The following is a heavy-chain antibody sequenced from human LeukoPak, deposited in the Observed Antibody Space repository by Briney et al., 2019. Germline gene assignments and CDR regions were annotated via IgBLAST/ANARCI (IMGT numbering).Heavy chain of an antibody. CDR1: VGSTTSFY. V-gene: IGHV4-59*01. CDR2: TYYIGRT. Sequence: KPPETLSLTRTLPVGSTTSFYWNWIRPPPGKGVGLIGYTYYIGRTNYNTSPKRRLTIPVHSSKHQISRNLSSVTAADTAVYYCARAVGGDGSGSLWGPGTLVTVSS. D-gene: IGHD3-10*01. J-gene: IGHJ4*02. CDR3: ARAVGGDGSGSL.